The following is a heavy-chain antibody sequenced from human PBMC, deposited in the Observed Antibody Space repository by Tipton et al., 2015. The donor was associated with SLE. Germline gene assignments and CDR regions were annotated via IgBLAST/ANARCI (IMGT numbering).Heavy chain of an antibody. J-gene: IGHJ5*02. Sequence: TLSLTCIVSGDSLIKYYWNWFRQSPGKRLEWLGYVFYTGSTNYNPSFKSRVTISVDTSNNQFSLRLDSVTDADTAIYFCARAKSAMGSYDTWGQGAQVTVSS. CDR3: ARAKSAMGSYDT. CDR1: GDSLIKYY. CDR2: VFYTGST. D-gene: IGHD2-21*01. V-gene: IGHV4-59*01.